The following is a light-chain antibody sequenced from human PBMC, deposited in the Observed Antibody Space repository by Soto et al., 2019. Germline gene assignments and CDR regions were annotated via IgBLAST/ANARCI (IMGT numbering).Light chain of an antibody. V-gene: IGKV4-1*01. CDR3: QQYYSIPFT. J-gene: IGKJ5*01. CDR1: QIVLYNSNNKNH. CDR2: GAS. Sequence: FVRTQARDSLAVSLGERATINCKSSQIVLYNSNNKNHLGWFQQKPGHPPKLLIYGASFRPSGVPDRFSGSGSGTDFTLTISSLQAEDVAVYYCQQYYSIPFTFGQGTRLEIK.